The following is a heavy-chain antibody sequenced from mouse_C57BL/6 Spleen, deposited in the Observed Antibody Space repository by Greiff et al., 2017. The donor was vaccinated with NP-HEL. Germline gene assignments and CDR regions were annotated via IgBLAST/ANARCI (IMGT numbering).Heavy chain of an antibody. CDR3: ARRGSTVVAPFDV. J-gene: IGHJ1*03. V-gene: IGHV1-7*01. CDR1: GYTFISYW. D-gene: IGHD1-1*01. CDR2: INPSSGYT. Sequence: QVQLQQSGAELAKPGASVKLSCKASGYTFISYWMHWVKQRPGQGLEWIGYINPSSGYTKYNQKFKDKATLTADKSSSTAYMQLSSLTYEDSAVYYCARRGSTVVAPFDVWGTGTTVTVSS.